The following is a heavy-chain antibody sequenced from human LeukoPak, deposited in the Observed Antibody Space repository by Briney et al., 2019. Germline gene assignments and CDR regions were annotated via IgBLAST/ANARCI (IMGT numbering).Heavy chain of an antibody. V-gene: IGHV4-39*01. CDR1: GGSSSSSSYY. D-gene: IGHD5-12*01. Sequence: SETLSLTCTVSGGSSSSSSYYWGWIRQPRGKGLEWIGSIYYSGSTYYNPSLKSRVTISVDTSKNQFSLKLSSVTAADTAVYYCARHGYSGYGTCDYWGQGTLVTVSS. J-gene: IGHJ4*02. CDR3: ARHGYSGYGTCDY. CDR2: IYYSGST.